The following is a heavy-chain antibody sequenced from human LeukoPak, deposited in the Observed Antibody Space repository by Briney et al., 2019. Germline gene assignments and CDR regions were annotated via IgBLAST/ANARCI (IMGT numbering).Heavy chain of an antibody. CDR3: ARALVPAASVDY. V-gene: IGHV1-69*02. CDR1: GGTFSSYT. J-gene: IGHJ4*02. Sequence: SVKVSCKASGGTFSSYTISWVRQAPGRGLEWMGRIIPILGIANYAQKFQGRVTITADKSTSTAYMELSSLRSEDTAVYYCARALVPAASVDYWGQGTLVTVSS. D-gene: IGHD2-2*01. CDR2: IIPILGIA.